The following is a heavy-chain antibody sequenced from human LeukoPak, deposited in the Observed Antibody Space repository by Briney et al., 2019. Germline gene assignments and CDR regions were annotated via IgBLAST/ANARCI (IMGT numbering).Heavy chain of an antibody. Sequence: GRSLRLSCAASGFTFDDYAMHWVRHAPGKGLQSVSGISWNSGSIGYADSVKVRFTISRDNAKNSLHLQLNPLRAEATALHHCANSAYSSGWHIDKWGQGTLVTASS. J-gene: IGHJ4*02. V-gene: IGHV3-9*01. CDR1: GFTFDDYA. CDR3: ANSAYSSGWHIDK. CDR2: ISWNSGSI. D-gene: IGHD6-19*01.